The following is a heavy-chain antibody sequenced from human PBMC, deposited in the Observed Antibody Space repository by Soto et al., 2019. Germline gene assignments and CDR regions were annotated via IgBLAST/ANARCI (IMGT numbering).Heavy chain of an antibody. CDR1: GFTFSSYG. CDR3: ARDPYGDYDMHYYYYGMDV. D-gene: IGHD4-17*01. V-gene: IGHV3-33*01. J-gene: IGHJ6*02. CDR2: IWYDGSNK. Sequence: PGGSLRLSCAASGFTFSSYGMHWVRQAPGKGLERVAVIWYDGSNKYYADSVKGRFTISRDNSKNTLYLQMNSLRAEDTAVYYRARDPYGDYDMHYYYYGMDVWGQGTTVTVSS.